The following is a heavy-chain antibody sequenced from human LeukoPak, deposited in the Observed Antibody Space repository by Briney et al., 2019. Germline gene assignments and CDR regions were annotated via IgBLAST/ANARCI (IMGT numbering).Heavy chain of an antibody. J-gene: IGHJ4*02. CDR1: GGSISSGDYY. CDR3: ASTSVGANPDPAIDY. V-gene: IGHV4-30-4*01. Sequence: SETLSLTCTVSGGSISSGDYYWSWIRQPPGKGLEWIGYIYYSGSTYYNPSLKSRVTISVDTSKNQFSLKLSSVTAADTAVYYCASTSVGANPDPAIDYWGQGTLVTVSS. D-gene: IGHD1-26*01. CDR2: IYYSGST.